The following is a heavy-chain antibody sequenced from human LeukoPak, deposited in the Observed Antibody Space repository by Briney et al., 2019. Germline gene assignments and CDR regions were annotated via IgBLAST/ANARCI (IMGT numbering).Heavy chain of an antibody. Sequence: SETLSLTCTVSGSTINNNFWTWIRQPPGKGLEWIGYIYSSGSANYNPSLKSRVIISGDTSKTKRPLNLTSVTAADTAVYFCARQRDFYDTWGHGTLVTVSS. CDR2: IYSSGSA. CDR1: GSTINNNF. J-gene: IGHJ4*01. CDR3: ARQRDFYDT. D-gene: IGHD3-22*01. V-gene: IGHV4-59*08.